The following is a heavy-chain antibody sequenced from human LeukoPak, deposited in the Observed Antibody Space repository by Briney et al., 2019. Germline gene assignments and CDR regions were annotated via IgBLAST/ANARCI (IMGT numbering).Heavy chain of an antibody. CDR2: INHSGST. CDR3: ARAPQGYSSSWYGSPGRIDY. D-gene: IGHD6-13*01. J-gene: IGHJ4*02. Sequence: SETLSLTCAVYGGSFSGYYWSWIRQPPGKGLEWIGEINHSGSTNYNPSLKSRVTISVDTSKNQFSLKLSSVTAADTAVYYCARAPQGYSSSWYGSPGRIDYWGQGTLVTVSS. CDR1: GGSFSGYY. V-gene: IGHV4-34*01.